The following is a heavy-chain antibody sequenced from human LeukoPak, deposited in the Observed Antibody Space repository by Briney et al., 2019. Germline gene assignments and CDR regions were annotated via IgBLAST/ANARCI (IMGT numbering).Heavy chain of an antibody. CDR2: IIPIFGTA. D-gene: IGHD4-17*01. CDR3: ARDPAMTTVTRPSVPAFDI. Sequence: SVKVSCKASGGTFSSYAISWVRQAPGQGLEWMGGIIPIFGTANYAQKFQGRVTITADESTSTAYMELSSLRSEDTAVYYCARDPAMTTVTRPSVPAFDIWGQGTMVTVSS. V-gene: IGHV1-69*13. J-gene: IGHJ3*02. CDR1: GGTFSSYA.